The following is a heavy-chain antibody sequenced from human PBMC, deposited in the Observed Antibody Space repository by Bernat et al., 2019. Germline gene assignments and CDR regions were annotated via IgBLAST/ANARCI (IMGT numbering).Heavy chain of an antibody. CDR3: ARGGLSKTPADQ. CDR1: GFTFSNHW. Sequence: VQLVESGGDWVQHGGSLRLSCVASGFTFSNHWMTWVRQAPGKGLEWVANINEGGSVEHYLDSVKGRFTISRDNAKNSLYLQMNGRRGEDTAVYYCARGGLSKTPADQWGQGTLVTVSS. CDR2: INEGGSVE. D-gene: IGHD3/OR15-3a*01. V-gene: IGHV3-7*01. J-gene: IGHJ5*02.